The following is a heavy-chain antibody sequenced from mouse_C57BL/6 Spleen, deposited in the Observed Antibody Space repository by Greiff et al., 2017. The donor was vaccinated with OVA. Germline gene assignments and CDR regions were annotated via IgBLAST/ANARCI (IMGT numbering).Heavy chain of an antibody. CDR2: ISGGGGNT. Sequence: EVKLVESGGGLVKPGGSLKLSCAASGFTFSSYTMSWVRQTPEKRLEWVATISGGGGNTYYPDSVKGRFTISRDTAKNTLYLQMSSLRSEDTALYYCARRVDSSGLFAYWGQGTLVTVSA. CDR1: GFTFSSYT. J-gene: IGHJ3*01. CDR3: ARRVDSSGLFAY. V-gene: IGHV5-9*01. D-gene: IGHD3-2*02.